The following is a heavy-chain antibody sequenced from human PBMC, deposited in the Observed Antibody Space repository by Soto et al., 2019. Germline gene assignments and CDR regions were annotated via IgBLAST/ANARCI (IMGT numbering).Heavy chain of an antibody. V-gene: IGHV2-70*11. CDR1: GFSLSTSGMC. J-gene: IGHJ4*02. CDR2: IDWDDDK. Sequence: SGPTLVNPTQTLTLTCTFSGFSLSTSGMCVSWIRQPPGKALEWLARIDWDDDKYYSTSLKTRLTISKDTSKNQVVLTMTNMEPVDIATYYCARICGYFDDFWGQGTLVTVSS. D-gene: IGHD3-9*01. CDR3: ARICGYFDDF.